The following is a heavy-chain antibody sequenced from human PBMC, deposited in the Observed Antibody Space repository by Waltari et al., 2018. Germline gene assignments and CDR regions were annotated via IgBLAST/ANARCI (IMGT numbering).Heavy chain of an antibody. Sequence: QVQLQESGPGLVKPSETLSLTRAVSGYSISSGYYWGWIRQPPGKGLEGIGSIYHSGSTYYNPSLKSRVTISVDTSKNQFSLKLSSVTAADTAVYYCAGEGFRELYLVDYWGQGTLVTVSS. V-gene: IGHV4-38-2*01. D-gene: IGHD3-10*01. CDR3: AGEGFRELYLVDY. J-gene: IGHJ4*02. CDR2: IYHSGST. CDR1: GYSISSGYY.